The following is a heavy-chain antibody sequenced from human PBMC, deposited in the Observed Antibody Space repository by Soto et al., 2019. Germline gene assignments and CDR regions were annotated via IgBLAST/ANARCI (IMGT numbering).Heavy chain of an antibody. V-gene: IGHV3-13*01. CDR3: SRGVLPGSMDV. J-gene: IGHJ6*02. Sequence: GGSLRLSCAASGFTLSSHDIHWVRQATGKGLEWVSGIDTDGESYYADSVKGRFTISRENAKNSLYLQMNTLRVGDTAVYYCSRGVLPGSMDVWGQGTTVTVSS. CDR1: GFTLSSHD. CDR2: IDTDGES.